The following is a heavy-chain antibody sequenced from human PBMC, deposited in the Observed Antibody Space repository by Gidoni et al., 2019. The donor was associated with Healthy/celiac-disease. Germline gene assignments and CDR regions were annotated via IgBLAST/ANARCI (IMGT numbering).Heavy chain of an antibody. D-gene: IGHD6-13*01. CDR2: ISSSSSYI. V-gene: IGHV3-21*01. CDR1: GFTFRSYS. CDR3: ARDRVMAAAGTPHFDY. J-gene: IGHJ4*02. Sequence: EVQLVASGGGLVKPGGSLRLSCAASGFTFRSYSMTWVRQAPGKGLEWVSSISSSSSYIYYADSVKGRFTISRDNAKNSLYLQMNSLRAEDTAVYYCARDRVMAAAGTPHFDYWGQGTLVTVSS.